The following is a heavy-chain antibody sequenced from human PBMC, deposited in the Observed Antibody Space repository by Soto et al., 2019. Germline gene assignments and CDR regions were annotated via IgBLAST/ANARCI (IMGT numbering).Heavy chain of an antibody. Sequence: GGSLRLSCAASGFTFSSYSMNWVRQAPGKGLEWVSSISSSSSYIYYADSVKGRFTISRDNAKNSLYLQMNSLRAEDTAVYYCARDPLPGTPLWFLWFDPWCQGTLVTVSS. CDR1: GFTFSSYS. CDR3: ARDPLPGTPLWFLWFDP. J-gene: IGHJ5*02. D-gene: IGHD5-18*01. CDR2: ISSSSSYI. V-gene: IGHV3-21*01.